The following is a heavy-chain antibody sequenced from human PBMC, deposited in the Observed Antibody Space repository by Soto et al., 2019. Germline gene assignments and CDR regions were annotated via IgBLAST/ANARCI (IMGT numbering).Heavy chain of an antibody. J-gene: IGHJ3*02. V-gene: IGHV4-59*08. CDR3: ARLYGFDAFDI. D-gene: IGHD3-16*02. CDR1: GGSINSYY. Sequence: PSETLSLTCTVSGGSINSYYWSWIRQPPGKGLEWIGYIYYSGSTNYNPSLKSRVTISVDTSKNQFSLKLSSVTAADTAVYYCARLYGFDAFDIWGQGTMVTVSS. CDR2: IYYSGST.